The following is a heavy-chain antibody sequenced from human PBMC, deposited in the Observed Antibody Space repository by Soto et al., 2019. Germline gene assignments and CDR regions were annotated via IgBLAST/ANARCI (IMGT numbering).Heavy chain of an antibody. V-gene: IGHV1-18*01. CDR1: GYTFISYG. CDR3: ARANRQSGAAHGFQL. D-gene: IGHD6-25*01. CDR2: ISAYNGNT. Sequence: QVQLVQSGAEVKKPGASVKVSCRASGYTFISYGVSWVRQAPGQGLEWMGWISAYNGNTNYAQNLQGRVTMTTDTATSTAYMELRSLRSDDTAVYYCARANRQSGAAHGFQLWGPGTLVTVSS. J-gene: IGHJ1*01.